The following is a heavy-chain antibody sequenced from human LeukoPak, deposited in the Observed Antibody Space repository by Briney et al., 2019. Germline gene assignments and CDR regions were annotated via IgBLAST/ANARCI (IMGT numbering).Heavy chain of an antibody. D-gene: IGHD4/OR15-4a*01. CDR2: ISGSGGST. Sequence: LGGTLRLSCAASGFTFSSYGMSWVRQAPGKGLEWVSAISGSGGSTYYADSVKGRFTISRDNSKNTLYLQMNSLRAEDTAVYYCARRAGAYSHPYDYWGQGTLVTVSS. J-gene: IGHJ4*02. V-gene: IGHV3-23*01. CDR3: ARRAGAYSHPYDY. CDR1: GFTFSSYG.